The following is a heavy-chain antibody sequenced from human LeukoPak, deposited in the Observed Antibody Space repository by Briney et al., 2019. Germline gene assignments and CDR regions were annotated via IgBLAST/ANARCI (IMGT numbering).Heavy chain of an antibody. J-gene: IGHJ4*02. V-gene: IGHV3-23*01. CDR3: ARDYCSSTSCLFDY. Sequence: GGSPRLSCAASGFTFSSYAMSWVRQAPGKGLEWVSAISGSGGSTYYADSVKGRFTISRDNSKNTLYLQMNSLRAEDTAVYYCARDYCSSTSCLFDYWGQGTLVTVSS. D-gene: IGHD2-2*01. CDR1: GFTFSSYA. CDR2: ISGSGGST.